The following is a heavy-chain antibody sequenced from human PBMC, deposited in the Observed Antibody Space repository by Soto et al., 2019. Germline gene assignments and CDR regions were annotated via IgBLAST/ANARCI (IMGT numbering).Heavy chain of an antibody. CDR2: IYHSGST. Sequence: SETLSLTCAVSGGSISSTNWWTWVRQPPGKGLEWIGEIYHSGSTTYSPSLRGRATISVDKSNNQFSLNLSSVTAADTAVYFCARGFYDSRGYSSPFDYWGQGIVVTVSS. V-gene: IGHV4-4*02. CDR1: GGSISSTNW. D-gene: IGHD3-22*01. J-gene: IGHJ4*02. CDR3: ARGFYDSRGYSSPFDY.